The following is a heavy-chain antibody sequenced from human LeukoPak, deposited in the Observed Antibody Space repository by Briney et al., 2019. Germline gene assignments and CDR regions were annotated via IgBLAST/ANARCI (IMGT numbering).Heavy chain of an antibody. J-gene: IGHJ3*02. CDR2: ISAYNGNT. CDR1: GYTFTSYG. Sequence: ASVKVSCKASGYTFTSYGISWVRQAPGQGLEWMGWISAYNGNTNYAKKLQGRVTMTTDTSTSTAYMELRSLRSDDTAVYYCARVTPEDIVEVPAYAFDIWGQGTMVTVSS. V-gene: IGHV1-18*01. CDR3: ARVTPEDIVEVPAYAFDI. D-gene: IGHD2-2*01.